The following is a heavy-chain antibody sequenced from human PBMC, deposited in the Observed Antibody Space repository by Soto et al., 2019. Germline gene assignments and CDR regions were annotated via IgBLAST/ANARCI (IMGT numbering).Heavy chain of an antibody. CDR2: ITGSGGST. D-gene: IGHD6-13*01. CDR3: AKDLLSSSWYDGYFQH. Sequence: EVQLLESGGGLVQPGGSLRLSCAASGFTFSSYAMSWVRQAPGKGLEWVSAITGSGGSTYYADSVKGRFTISRDNSKNTLYLQMNSLRAEDTAVYYCAKDLLSSSWYDGYFQHWGQGTLVTVSS. CDR1: GFTFSSYA. J-gene: IGHJ1*01. V-gene: IGHV3-23*01.